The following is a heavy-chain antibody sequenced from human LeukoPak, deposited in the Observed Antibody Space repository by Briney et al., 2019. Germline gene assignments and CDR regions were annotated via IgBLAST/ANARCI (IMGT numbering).Heavy chain of an antibody. CDR1: GGSISSYY. CDR3: ARRVGYSSGWDLDY. CDR2: IHYSGST. J-gene: IGHJ4*02. D-gene: IGHD6-19*01. V-gene: IGHV4-59*01. Sequence: SETLSLTCTVSGGSISSYYWSWIRQPPGKGLEWIGYIHYSGSTNYNPSLKSRVTISVDTSKNQFYLKLSSVTAADTAVYYCARRVGYSSGWDLDYWGQGTLVTVSS.